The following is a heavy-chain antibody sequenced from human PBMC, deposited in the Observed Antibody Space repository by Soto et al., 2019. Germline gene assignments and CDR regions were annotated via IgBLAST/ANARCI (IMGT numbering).Heavy chain of an antibody. J-gene: IGHJ3*02. CDR1: GGTFSSYA. CDR2: IIPIFGTA. Sequence: ASVKVSCKASGGTFSSYAISWVRQAPGQGLEWMGGIIPIFGTAHYAQKFQGRVTITADESTSTAYMELSSLRSEDTAVYYCARGWSIAAAGNAFDIWGQGTMVTVSS. D-gene: IGHD6-13*01. V-gene: IGHV1-69*13. CDR3: ARGWSIAAAGNAFDI.